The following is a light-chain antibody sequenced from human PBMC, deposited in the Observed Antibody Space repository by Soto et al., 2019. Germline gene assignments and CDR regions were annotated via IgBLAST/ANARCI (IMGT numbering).Light chain of an antibody. V-gene: IGLV2-14*01. CDR2: GVS. CDR3: TSYTNSSTYV. J-gene: IGLJ1*01. CDR1: SSDVGNYNY. Sequence: QSALTQPASVSGSPEQSITISCTGTSSDVGNYNYVSWFQQRPDKAPKLMIYGVSSRPSGVSNRFSGSKSGNTASLTISGLQAEDEADYYCTSYTNSSTYVFGTGTKVTVL.